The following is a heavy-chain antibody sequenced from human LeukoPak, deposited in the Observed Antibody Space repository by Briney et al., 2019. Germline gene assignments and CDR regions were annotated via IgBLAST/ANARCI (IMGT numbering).Heavy chain of an antibody. D-gene: IGHD5-18*01. V-gene: IGHV4-39*07. J-gene: IGHJ4*02. CDR3: ARDYQGGYGDKTVDY. Sequence: SETLSLTCTVSGGSIRSSDYYWGWIRQSPGKGLEWIGSIYYSGSTYYNPSLKSRVTISVDTSKNQFSLKLSSVTAADTAVYYCARDYQGGYGDKTVDYWGQGTLVTVSS. CDR1: GGSIRSSDYY. CDR2: IYYSGST.